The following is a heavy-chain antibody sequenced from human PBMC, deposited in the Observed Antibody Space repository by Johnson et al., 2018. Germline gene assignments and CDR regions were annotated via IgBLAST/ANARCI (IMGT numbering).Heavy chain of an antibody. CDR2: VSGSGSSA. D-gene: IGHD3-10*01. J-gene: IGHJ5*02. Sequence: VQLVESGGGLVQPGGSLRLSCAASGFTFSNYAMSWVRQAPLKGLEWVSAVSGSGSSAYYADALKGRFTITRDNSKNTLYLQMNSRRAEDTAIYYCEKPRSGEKNYGSGSPNWFDPWGQGTLVTVSS. CDR1: GFTFSNYA. CDR3: EKPRSGEKNYGSGSPNWFDP. V-gene: IGHV3-23*04.